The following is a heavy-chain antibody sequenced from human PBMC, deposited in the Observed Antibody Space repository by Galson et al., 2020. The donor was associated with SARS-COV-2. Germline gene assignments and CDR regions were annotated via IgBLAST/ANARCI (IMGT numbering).Heavy chain of an antibody. V-gene: IGHV3-48*04. CDR2: ISSSRSTI. D-gene: IGHD4-17*01. Sequence: GGSLRLSCAASGFTFSSYSMNWVRQAPGKVLGWVSYISSSRSTIYYADSVKGRFTISRDNAKNSLYLQMNSLRAEDTAVYYCARDWITVTRDYYYYYGMDVWGQGTTVTVSS. J-gene: IGHJ6*02. CDR1: GFTFSSYS. CDR3: ARDWITVTRDYYYYYGMDV.